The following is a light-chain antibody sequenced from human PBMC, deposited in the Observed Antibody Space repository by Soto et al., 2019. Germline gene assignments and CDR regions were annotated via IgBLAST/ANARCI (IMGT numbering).Light chain of an antibody. J-gene: IGLJ1*01. CDR2: RNN. CDR3: AAWDDSLRGYV. V-gene: IGLV1-47*01. CDR1: SSNLGSYY. Sequence: QSVLTQPPSASGTPGQRVPISCSGSSSNLGSYYVYWYQQLPGAAPKLLIYRNNQRPSGVPDRFSGSKSGTSASLAISGLRSEDEADYYCAAWDDSLRGYVFGTGTKLTVL.